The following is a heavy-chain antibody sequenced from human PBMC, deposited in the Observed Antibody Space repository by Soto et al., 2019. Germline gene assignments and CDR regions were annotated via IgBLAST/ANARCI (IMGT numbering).Heavy chain of an antibody. Sequence: QVQLVQSGAEVKKPGSSVKVSCKASGGTFSSYAISWVRQAPGQGLEWLGGIIPIFGTANYAQKFQGRVTITVDESTSTAYMELSSLRPEDTAVYHCARDLDYGDYDDAFDIWGQGTMVTVSS. J-gene: IGHJ3*02. D-gene: IGHD4-17*01. CDR2: IIPIFGTA. CDR3: ARDLDYGDYDDAFDI. CDR1: GGTFSSYA. V-gene: IGHV1-69*01.